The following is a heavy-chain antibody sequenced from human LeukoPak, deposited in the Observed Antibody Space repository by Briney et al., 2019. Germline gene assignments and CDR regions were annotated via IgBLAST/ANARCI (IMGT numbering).Heavy chain of an antibody. CDR1: GFTFSSYG. Sequence: PGRSLRLSWAASGFTFSSYGMHWVRQAPGKGLEWVAVISYDGSNKYYADSVKGRFTISRDNSKNTLYLQMNSLRAEDTAVYYCALSDILTVYYPFFDYWGQGTLVTVSS. D-gene: IGHD3-9*01. CDR3: ALSDILTVYYPFFDY. J-gene: IGHJ4*02. V-gene: IGHV3-30*03. CDR2: ISYDGSNK.